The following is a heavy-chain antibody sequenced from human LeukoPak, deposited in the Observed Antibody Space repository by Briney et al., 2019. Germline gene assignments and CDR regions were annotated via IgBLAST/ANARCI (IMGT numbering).Heavy chain of an antibody. Sequence: PGGSLRLSCAASGFTFSSYAMHWVRQAPGKWLEWVAVISYDGSNKYYADSVEGRFTISRDNSKNTLYRQMNNLRAEDTAVYYCARGHAVLLWFGYGMDVWGQGTTVTVSS. D-gene: IGHD3-10*01. CDR2: ISYDGSNK. V-gene: IGHV3-30*04. CDR1: GFTFSSYA. CDR3: ARGHAVLLWFGYGMDV. J-gene: IGHJ6*02.